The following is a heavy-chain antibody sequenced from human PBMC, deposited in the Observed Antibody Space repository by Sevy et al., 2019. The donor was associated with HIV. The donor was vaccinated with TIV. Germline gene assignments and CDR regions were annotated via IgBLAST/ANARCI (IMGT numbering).Heavy chain of an antibody. Sequence: GGSLRLSCAASGFTFSNYAMSWVRQAPGKGLEWVSGVGSGGSTYYADSLKGRFTISRDNSQNTLYLQMNSLRAEDTAVYYCAKGGGIAARLPYYYGMDVWGQGTKVTVSS. CDR2: VGSGGST. CDR1: GFTFSNYA. D-gene: IGHD6-6*01. V-gene: IGHV3-23*01. J-gene: IGHJ6*02. CDR3: AKGGGIAARLPYYYGMDV.